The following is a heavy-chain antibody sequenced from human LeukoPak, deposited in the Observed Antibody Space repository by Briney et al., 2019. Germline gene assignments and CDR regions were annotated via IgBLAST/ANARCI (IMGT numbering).Heavy chain of an antibody. CDR2: ISSNGGST. J-gene: IGHJ4*02. V-gene: IGHV3-64D*09. Sequence: GGSLRLSCAASGFTFSSYAMHWVRQAPGKGLEYVSAISSNGGSTYYTDSVKGRFTISRDNSKNTLYLQMSSLRAEDTAVYYCVKVPHRATIFTQGFGYWGQGTLVTVSS. CDR3: VKVPHRATIFTQGFGY. D-gene: IGHD3-3*01. CDR1: GFTFSSYA.